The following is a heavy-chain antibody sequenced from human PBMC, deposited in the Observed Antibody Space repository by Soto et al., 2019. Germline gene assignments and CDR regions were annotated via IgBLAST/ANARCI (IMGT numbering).Heavy chain of an antibody. V-gene: IGHV3-33*01. CDR1: GFTFSSYG. CDR2: IWYDGSNK. J-gene: IGHJ6*02. CDR3: ARVRTPLGSSWHRDDRYYYYGMDV. D-gene: IGHD6-13*01. Sequence: GGSLRLSCAASGFTFSSYGMHWVRQAPGKGLEWVAVIWYDGSNKYYADSVKGRFTISRDNSKNTLYLQMNSLRAEDTAVYYCARVRTPLGSSWHRDDRYYYYGMDVWGQGTTVTVSS.